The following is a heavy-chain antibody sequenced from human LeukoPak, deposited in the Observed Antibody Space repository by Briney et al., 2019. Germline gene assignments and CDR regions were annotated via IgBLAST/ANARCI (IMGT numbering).Heavy chain of an antibody. V-gene: IGHV4-38-2*02. CDR1: GYSISSGHY. CDR3: ARAVDI. CDR2: IYHSGST. J-gene: IGHJ3*02. Sequence: SETLSLTCTVSGYSISSGHYWGWIRQPPGKGLEWIGSIYHSGSTYYNPSLKSRVTISVDTSKNQFSLKLSSVTAADTAVYYCARAVDIWGQGTMVTVSS. D-gene: IGHD6-19*01.